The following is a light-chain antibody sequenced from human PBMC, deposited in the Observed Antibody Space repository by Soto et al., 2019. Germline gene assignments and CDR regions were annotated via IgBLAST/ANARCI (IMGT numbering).Light chain of an antibody. Sequence: DIVMTQSPDSLGVSLGERATINCKSSQTVLYNSNNKNYLAWYQQKPGQPPKLLIYWASTRESGVPDRFSGSGSGTYFTLTINSLQAEDVAVYYCQQYYSSPFTFGPGTKVDIK. CDR3: QQYYSSPFT. CDR2: WAS. CDR1: QTVLYNSNNKNY. J-gene: IGKJ3*01. V-gene: IGKV4-1*01.